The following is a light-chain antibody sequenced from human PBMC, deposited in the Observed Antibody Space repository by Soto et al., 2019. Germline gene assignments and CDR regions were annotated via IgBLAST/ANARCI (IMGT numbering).Light chain of an antibody. CDR2: DAY. J-gene: IGKJ1*01. Sequence: DFQMTQSPSTLSASVGDRVTITCRASQNIRSRWAWFQQKPGKAPKLLIYDAYSLESGVPQRFRGSGSGTEFTLSISSLQTDDFSSYYCHQYHSYWTFGQGTKVDIK. CDR1: QNIRSR. CDR3: HQYHSYWT. V-gene: IGKV1-5*01.